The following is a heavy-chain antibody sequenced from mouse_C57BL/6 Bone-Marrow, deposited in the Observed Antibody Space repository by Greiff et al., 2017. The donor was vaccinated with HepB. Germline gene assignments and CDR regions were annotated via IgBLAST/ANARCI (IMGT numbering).Heavy chain of an antibody. Sequence: DVKLVDSGEGLVKPGGSLKLSCAASGFTFSSYAMSWVRQTPEKRLEWVAYISSGGDYIYYADTVKGRFTISRDNARNTLYLQMSSLKSEDTAMYYCTSDSSGYNWFAYWGQGTLVTVSA. J-gene: IGHJ3*01. CDR3: TSDSSGYNWFAY. D-gene: IGHD3-2*02. CDR2: ISSGGDYI. CDR1: GFTFSSYA. V-gene: IGHV5-9-1*02.